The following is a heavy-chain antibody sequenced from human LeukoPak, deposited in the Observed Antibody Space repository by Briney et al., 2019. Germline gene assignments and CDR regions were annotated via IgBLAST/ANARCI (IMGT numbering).Heavy chain of an antibody. Sequence: GGSLRLSCAASGFTFSSYSMNWVRQAPGKGLEWVSSISSSSRYIYYADSVKGRFTISRDYAKNSLYLQMNSLRAEDTAVYYCARSEEGYCSSTSCLNWFDPWGQGTLVTVSS. CDR2: ISSSSRYI. CDR1: GFTFSSYS. J-gene: IGHJ5*02. CDR3: ARSEEGYCSSTSCLNWFDP. V-gene: IGHV3-21*01. D-gene: IGHD2-2*01.